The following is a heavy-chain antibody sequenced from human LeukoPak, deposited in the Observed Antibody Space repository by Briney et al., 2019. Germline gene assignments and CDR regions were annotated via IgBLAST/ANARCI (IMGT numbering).Heavy chain of an antibody. CDR2: ISSTGNTI. D-gene: IGHD6-13*01. V-gene: IGHV3-48*02. J-gene: IGHJ4*02. Sequence: GGSLRRSCAASGFTFSSYNMNWVRQAPGMGLERVSFISSTGNTIYYADSVKGRFTISRDNAKNSLYLQMNSLRDEDTAVYYCARGSGSSWYVHYYFDYWGQGTLVTVSS. CDR3: ARGSGSSWYVHYYFDY. CDR1: GFTFSSYN.